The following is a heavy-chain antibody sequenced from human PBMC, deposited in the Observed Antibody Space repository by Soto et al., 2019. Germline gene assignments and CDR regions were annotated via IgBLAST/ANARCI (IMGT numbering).Heavy chain of an antibody. J-gene: IGHJ4*02. CDR1: GYTFTSYA. V-gene: IGHV1-3*01. CDR2: INAGNGNT. D-gene: IGHD6-19*01. CDR3: ARVSGISVAEV. Sequence: QVQLVQSGAEVKKPGASVKVSCKASGYTFTSYAMHWVRQAPGQRLEWMGWINAGNGNTKYSQKFQGRVTLTRDTAASTAYMELSSLRSVDTAVYYCARVSGISVAEVWGQGTLVTVSS.